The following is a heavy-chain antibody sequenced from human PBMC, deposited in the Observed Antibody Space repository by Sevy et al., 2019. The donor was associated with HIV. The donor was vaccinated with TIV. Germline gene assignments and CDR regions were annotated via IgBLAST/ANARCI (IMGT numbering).Heavy chain of an antibody. Sequence: GGSLRLSCAASGFTFDDYGMSWVRLAPGKGLEWVSGPNWNGGSIGYADSVRGRFTISRDNAMNSLYLQMNTLRAEDTAFYYCARSADDSSGFYYWWFDPWGQGTLVTVSS. CDR3: ARSADDSSGFYYWWFDP. J-gene: IGHJ5*02. CDR2: PNWNGGSI. V-gene: IGHV3-20*04. D-gene: IGHD3-22*01. CDR1: GFTFDDYG.